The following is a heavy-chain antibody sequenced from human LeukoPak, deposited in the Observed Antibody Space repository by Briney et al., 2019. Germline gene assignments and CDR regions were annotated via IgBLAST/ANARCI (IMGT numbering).Heavy chain of an antibody. CDR3: AIRGIAAAGKFSDYYYYMDV. CDR1: GGSISSSSYY. Sequence: PSETLSLTCTVSGGSISSSSYYWGWIRQPPGKGLEWIGSIYYSGSTYYNPSLKSRVTISVDTSKNQFSLKLSSVTAADTAGYYCAIRGIAAAGKFSDYYYYMDVWGKGTTVTVSS. V-gene: IGHV4-39*07. D-gene: IGHD6-13*01. J-gene: IGHJ6*03. CDR2: IYYSGST.